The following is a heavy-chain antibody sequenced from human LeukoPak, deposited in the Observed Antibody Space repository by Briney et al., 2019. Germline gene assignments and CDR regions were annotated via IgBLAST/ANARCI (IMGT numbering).Heavy chain of an antibody. CDR2: MNPNSGNT. D-gene: IGHD7-27*01. Sequence: GASVKVSCKASGYTFTSYDINWVRQATGQGLEWMGWMNPNSGNTGYAQKFQGRVTITRNTSISTAYMELSSLRSEDTAVYYCARGDHDPGADNFDYWGQGTLVTVSS. CDR3: ARGDHDPGADNFDY. V-gene: IGHV1-8*03. J-gene: IGHJ4*02. CDR1: GYTFTSYD.